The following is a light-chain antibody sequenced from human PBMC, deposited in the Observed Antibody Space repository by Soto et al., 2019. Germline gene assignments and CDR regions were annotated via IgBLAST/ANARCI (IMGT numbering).Light chain of an antibody. CDR1: HRLLHSDGKAY. V-gene: IGKV2D-29*01. CDR2: DVS. CDR3: MQSVELPLT. J-gene: IGKJ4*01. Sequence: EIVLTQTPLSLSVTPGQPASISCKSSHRLLHSDGKAYLYWYLQRPGQPPQLLIYDVSKRCSGVPDRFSGSGSGTDFALKISRVEAEDVGVYYCMQSVELPLTFGGGTKVEIK.